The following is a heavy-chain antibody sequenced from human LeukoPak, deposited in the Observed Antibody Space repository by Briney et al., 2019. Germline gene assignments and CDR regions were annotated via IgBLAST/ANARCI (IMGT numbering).Heavy chain of an antibody. CDR1: GYTFTGYY. D-gene: IGHD3-3*01. Sequence: ASVKVSCKASGYTFTGYYMHWVRQAPGQGLEWMGWINPNSGGTNYAQKFQGRVTMTRDTSISTAYMELSRLRSDDTAVYYCARPLRNYDSTATRTGGYWGQGTLVTVSS. CDR2: INPNSGGT. CDR3: ARPLRNYDSTATRTGGY. J-gene: IGHJ4*02. V-gene: IGHV1-2*02.